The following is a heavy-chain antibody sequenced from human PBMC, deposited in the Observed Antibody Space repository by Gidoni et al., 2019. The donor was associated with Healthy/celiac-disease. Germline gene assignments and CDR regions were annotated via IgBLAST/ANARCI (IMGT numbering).Heavy chain of an antibody. Sequence: GTANYAQKFQGRVTITADESTSTAYMELSSLRSEDTAVYYCARDSTVVNKGLWGHFDYWGQGTLVTVSS. CDR2: GTA. CDR3: ARDSTVVNKGLWGHFDY. J-gene: IGHJ4*02. V-gene: IGHV1-69*01. D-gene: IGHD3-16*01.